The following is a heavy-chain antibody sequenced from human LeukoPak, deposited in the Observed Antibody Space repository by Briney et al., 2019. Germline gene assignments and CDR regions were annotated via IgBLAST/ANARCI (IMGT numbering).Heavy chain of an antibody. J-gene: IGHJ4*02. CDR2: IIPIFGTA. Sequence: SVKVSCKASGGTFSSYAISWVRQAPGQGLEWMGGIIPIFGTANYAQKFQGRVTITADKSASTAYMELSSLRSEDTAVYYCASSLSDRYYDSSGYQFDYWGQGTLVTVSS. D-gene: IGHD3-22*01. CDR3: ASSLSDRYYDSSGYQFDY. V-gene: IGHV1-69*06. CDR1: GGTFSSYA.